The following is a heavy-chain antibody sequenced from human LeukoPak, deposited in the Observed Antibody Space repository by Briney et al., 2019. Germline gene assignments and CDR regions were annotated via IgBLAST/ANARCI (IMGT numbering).Heavy chain of an antibody. D-gene: IGHD2-2*01. J-gene: IGHJ3*02. CDR3: AGDKGEDYCSSTSCYAFDI. CDR2: INPNSGGT. V-gene: IGHV1-2*02. Sequence: GASVKVSCKASGYTFTGYYMHWVQQAPGQGLEWMGWINPNSGGTNYAQKFQGRVTMTRDTSISTAYMELSRLRSDDTAVYYCAGDKGEDYCSSTSCYAFDIWGQGTMVTVSS. CDR1: GYTFTGYY.